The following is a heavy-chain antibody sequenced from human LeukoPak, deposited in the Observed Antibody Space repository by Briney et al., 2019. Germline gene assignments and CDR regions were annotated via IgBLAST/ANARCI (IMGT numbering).Heavy chain of an antibody. CDR3: ARRMVRGNWFDP. CDR1: GYTFTSYY. CDR2: INPSGGST. D-gene: IGHD3-10*01. Sequence: GASVKVSCKASGYTFTSYYMHWVRQAPGQGLEWMGIINPSGGSTSYAQKFQGRVTMTRNTSISTAYMELSSLRSEDTAVYYCARRMVRGNWFDPWGQGTLVTVSS. J-gene: IGHJ5*02. V-gene: IGHV1-46*01.